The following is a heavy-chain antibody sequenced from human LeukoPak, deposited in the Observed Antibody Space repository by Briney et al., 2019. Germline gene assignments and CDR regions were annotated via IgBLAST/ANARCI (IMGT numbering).Heavy chain of an antibody. V-gene: IGHV5-51*01. Sequence: GESLKTSCKGSGYRFTSHWIGWVRQMPGKGLEGMGIIYPGDSDTRYSPSFRGQVTISADKSISNAYLHWSSLKASDTAMYYCARGDTPGYLQLLYWGQGTLVTVSS. CDR2: IYPGDSDT. D-gene: IGHD3-9*01. CDR1: GYRFTSHW. J-gene: IGHJ4*02. CDR3: ARGDTPGYLQLLY.